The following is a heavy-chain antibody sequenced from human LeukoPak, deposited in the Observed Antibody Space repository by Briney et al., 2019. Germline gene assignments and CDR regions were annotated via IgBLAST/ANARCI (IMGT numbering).Heavy chain of an antibody. CDR1: GFTFSTYA. CDR3: AKTFRVNSGYDSPFDY. D-gene: IGHD5-12*01. CDR2: LHGSGTDT. V-gene: IGHV3-23*01. J-gene: IGHJ4*02. Sequence: PGGSLRLSCAASGFTFSTYAMSWVRQAPGKGLEWVSDLHGSGTDTYYADSVRGRFTISRDNSKNTLYLQMNSLRAEDTAIYYCAKTFRVNSGYDSPFDYWGQGTLVTVTS.